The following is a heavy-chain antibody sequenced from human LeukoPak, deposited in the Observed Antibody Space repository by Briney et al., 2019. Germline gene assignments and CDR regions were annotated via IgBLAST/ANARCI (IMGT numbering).Heavy chain of an antibody. CDR2: ISSSSSYI. Sequence: PGGSLRLSCAASGFTFSSYSMNWVRQAPGKGLEWVSSISSSSSYIYYADSVKGRFTISRDNAKNSLYLQMNSLRAEDTAVCYCARVLYSVAAALRFDYWGQGTLVTVSS. D-gene: IGHD6-13*01. CDR3: ARVLYSVAAALRFDY. J-gene: IGHJ4*02. V-gene: IGHV3-21*01. CDR1: GFTFSSYS.